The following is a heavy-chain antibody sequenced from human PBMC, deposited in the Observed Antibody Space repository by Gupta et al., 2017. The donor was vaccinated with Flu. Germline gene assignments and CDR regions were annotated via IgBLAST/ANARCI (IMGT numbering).Heavy chain of an antibody. Sequence: QVQLVQSGAEGKKPGASAKVSCKASEYTFTAYYIHWVRQAPGQGLEWMGRINPHSGTTNYEQKFQGRVTVTMDTSISTAYMDLSRLRSDDTAVYYCAREKHCSTSSCYRWFDPWGQGTLVTVSS. V-gene: IGHV1-2*06. D-gene: IGHD2-2*02. J-gene: IGHJ5*02. CDR2: INPHSGTT. CDR3: AREKHCSTSSCYRWFDP. CDR1: EYTFTAYY.